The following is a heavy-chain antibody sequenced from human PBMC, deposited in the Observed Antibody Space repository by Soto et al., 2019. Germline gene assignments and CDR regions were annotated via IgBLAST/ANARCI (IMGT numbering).Heavy chain of an antibody. Sequence: GGSLRLSCTVSGFAFNNYGINWVRQAPGKGLEWVSSISKSDYTYYSDSVKGRFTIPRDNAKNSVSLQMNTLRVEDTAVYYCAREDSIIIPAVSDFWGQGTLVTVSS. J-gene: IGHJ4*02. CDR1: GFAFNNYG. V-gene: IGHV3-21*06. D-gene: IGHD2-2*01. CDR2: ISKSDYT. CDR3: AREDSIIIPAVSDF.